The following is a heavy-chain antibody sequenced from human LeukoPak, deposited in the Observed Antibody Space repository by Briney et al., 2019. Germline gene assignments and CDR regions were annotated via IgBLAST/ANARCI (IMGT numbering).Heavy chain of an antibody. CDR3: ARGTGRFDY. CDR2: ISSDSSYM. V-gene: IGHV3-21*01. D-gene: IGHD1-1*01. J-gene: IGHJ4*02. Sequence: PGGSLRLSCAASGFTFSGYSMNWVRQAPGKGLEWVSSISSDSSYMYYPDSVKGRFTISRDNPKNSLYLQMNSLRAEDTAVYYCARGTGRFDYWGQGTLVTVSS. CDR1: GFTFSGYS.